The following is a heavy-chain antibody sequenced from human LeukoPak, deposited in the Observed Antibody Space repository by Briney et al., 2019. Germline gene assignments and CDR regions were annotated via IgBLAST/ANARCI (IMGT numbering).Heavy chain of an antibody. D-gene: IGHD2-8*02. Sequence: PGGSLRLSCAASGFTFDDYAMSWVRQAPGKGLEWVSGINWNAGSTGYADSVKGRFTISRDNAKNSLYLQMNGLRVEDTALYYCARGLVADYWGQGALVTVSS. V-gene: IGHV3-20*04. CDR3: ARGLVADY. CDR2: INWNAGST. CDR1: GFTFDDYA. J-gene: IGHJ4*02.